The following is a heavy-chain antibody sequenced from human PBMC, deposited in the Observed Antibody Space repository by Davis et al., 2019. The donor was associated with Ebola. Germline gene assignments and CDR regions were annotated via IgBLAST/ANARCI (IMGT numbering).Heavy chain of an antibody. CDR1: GFTFSSYA. Sequence: GESLKISCAASGFTFSSYAMHWVRQAPGKGLEWVAVISYDGSNKYYADSVKGRFTISRDNSKNTLYLQMNSLRAEDTAVYYCAKDRDNIAALHWGQGTLVTVSS. D-gene: IGHD6-13*01. CDR2: ISYDGSNK. CDR3: AKDRDNIAALH. J-gene: IGHJ4*02. V-gene: IGHV3-30-3*01.